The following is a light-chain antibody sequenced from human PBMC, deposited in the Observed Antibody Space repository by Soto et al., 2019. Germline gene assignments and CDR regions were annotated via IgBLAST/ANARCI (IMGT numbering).Light chain of an antibody. V-gene: IGLV2-14*03. Sequence: QSALTQPASVSVSPGQSITISCTGTSSDVGGYNFVSWYQQHPGRAPKLIIYDVTDRPSGVSNRFSGSKSGHTASLTISGLQAEDEADYYCSSYSSSSTPYVFGTGTKLTVL. J-gene: IGLJ1*01. CDR2: DVT. CDR3: SSYSSSSTPYV. CDR1: SSDVGGYNF.